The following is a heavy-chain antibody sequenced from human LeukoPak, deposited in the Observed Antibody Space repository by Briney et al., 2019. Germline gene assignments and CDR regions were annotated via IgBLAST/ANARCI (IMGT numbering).Heavy chain of an antibody. CDR1: GGSFSGYY. Sequence: PSETLSLTCAVYGGSFSGYYWSWIRQPPRKGLEWIGEINHSGSTNYNPSLKSRVTISVDTSTNQFSLKLSSVTAADTAVYYCARGRQYYYGSGRPRAPFDYWGQGTLVTVSS. V-gene: IGHV4-34*01. CDR3: ARGRQYYYGSGRPRAPFDY. D-gene: IGHD3-10*01. J-gene: IGHJ4*02. CDR2: INHSGST.